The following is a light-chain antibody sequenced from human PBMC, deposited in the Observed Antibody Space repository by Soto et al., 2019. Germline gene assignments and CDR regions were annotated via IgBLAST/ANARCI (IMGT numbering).Light chain of an antibody. Sequence: VMTQSPAILSVSPGESATLSCRASQSVNSNYLAWYQQHPAQPPRLLIYGISTRATGIPARFSGSGSGTEFSLTISSLQSEDFAVYYCQQDYNLPLTFGGGTKVDIK. CDR3: QQDYNLPLT. CDR1: QSVNSNY. V-gene: IGKV3D-7*01. J-gene: IGKJ4*01. CDR2: GIS.